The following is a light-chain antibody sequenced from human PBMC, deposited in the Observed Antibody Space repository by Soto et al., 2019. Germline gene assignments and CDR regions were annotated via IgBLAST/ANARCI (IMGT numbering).Light chain of an antibody. Sequence: QSALTQPASVSGAPGQSITISCTGTSSDVGGYNYVSWYQQHPGKAPKLMIYDVNNRPSGVSNRFSGSKSGNTASLTISGLQAEDEAYYYCSSYTTSSTLVFGGGTQLTVL. CDR2: DVN. V-gene: IGLV2-14*03. J-gene: IGLJ3*02. CDR3: SSYTTSSTLV. CDR1: SSDVGGYNY.